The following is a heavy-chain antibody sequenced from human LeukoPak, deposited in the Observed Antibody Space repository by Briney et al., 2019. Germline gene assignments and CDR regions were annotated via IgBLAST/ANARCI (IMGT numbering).Heavy chain of an antibody. CDR2: IWYDGSNK. D-gene: IGHD3-22*01. J-gene: IGHJ4*02. CDR1: GFTISSYG. Sequence: QPGRSLRLSCAASGFTISSYGMHWVRQAPGKGLEWVEVIWYDGSNKYYADSVKGRFTISRDNSKNTLYLQMNSLRAEDTAVYYCAKQISSGYYYDLDYWGQGTLVTVSS. CDR3: AKQISSGYYYDLDY. V-gene: IGHV3-33*06.